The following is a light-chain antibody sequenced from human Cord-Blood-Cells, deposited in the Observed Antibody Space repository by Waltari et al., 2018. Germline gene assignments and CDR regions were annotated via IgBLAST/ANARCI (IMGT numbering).Light chain of an antibody. CDR2: DAS. CDR1: QRVSSY. V-gene: IGKV3-11*01. CDR3: QQRSNWLPIT. J-gene: IGKJ5*01. Sequence: EIVLTQSPATLSLSPGERATLSCRASQRVSSYLAWYQQKPGQAPRLLIYDASNRATCIPARFSGSGSGTDFTLTIGSLEPEDFAVYYCQQRSNWLPITFGQGTRREIK.